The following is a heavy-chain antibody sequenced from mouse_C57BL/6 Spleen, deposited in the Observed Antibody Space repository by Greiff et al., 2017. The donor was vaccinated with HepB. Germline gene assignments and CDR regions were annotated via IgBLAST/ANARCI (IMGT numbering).Heavy chain of an antibody. V-gene: IGHV14-4*01. CDR1: GFNIKDDY. Sequence: VQLQQSGAELVRPGASVKLSCTASGFNIKDDYMHWVKQRPEQGLEWIGWIDPENGDTEYASKFQGKATITADTSSNTAYLQLSSLTSEDTAVYDCTTDRITTVVAFDYWGQGTTLTVSS. CDR2: IDPENGDT. D-gene: IGHD1-1*01. J-gene: IGHJ2*01. CDR3: TTDRITTVVAFDY.